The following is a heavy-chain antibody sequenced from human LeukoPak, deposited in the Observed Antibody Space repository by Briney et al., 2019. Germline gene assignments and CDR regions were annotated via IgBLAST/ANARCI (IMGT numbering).Heavy chain of an antibody. V-gene: IGHV1-69*04. CDR1: GGTFISYA. J-gene: IGHJ6*02. D-gene: IGHD6-25*01. CDR3: ARVRPAAADYYGMDV. CDR2: IIPILGIA. Sequence: ASVKVSCKASGGTFISYAISWVRQAPGQGLEWMGRIIPILGIANYAQKFQGRVTITADKSTSTAYMELSSLRSEDTAVYYCARVRPAAADYYGMDVWGQGTTVTVSS.